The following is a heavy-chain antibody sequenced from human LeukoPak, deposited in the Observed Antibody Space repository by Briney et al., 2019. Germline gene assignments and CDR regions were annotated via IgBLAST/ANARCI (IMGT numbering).Heavy chain of an antibody. J-gene: IGHJ4*02. Sequence: GGSLRLSCAASGLTFSSYSMNWVRQAPGKGLEWVSSISSSDTYIYHADSVKGRFTISRDNSKNTLYLQMNSLRAEDTAVYYCAKDHSSSPLSYFDYWGQGTLVTVSS. D-gene: IGHD6-13*01. V-gene: IGHV3-21*04. CDR3: AKDHSSSPLSYFDY. CDR2: ISSSDTYI. CDR1: GLTFSSYS.